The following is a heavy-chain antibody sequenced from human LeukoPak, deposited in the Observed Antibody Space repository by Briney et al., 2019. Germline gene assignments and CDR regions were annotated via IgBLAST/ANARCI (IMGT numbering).Heavy chain of an antibody. V-gene: IGHV3-30-3*01. CDR2: ISYDGSNK. CDR3: ARSGYSYGSYYFDY. CDR1: GFTFSSYA. D-gene: IGHD5-18*01. J-gene: IGHJ4*02. Sequence: GRSLRLSCAASGFTFSSYAMHWVRQAPGKGMEWVAVISYDGSNKYYADSVKGRFTISRDNSKNTLYLQMNSLRAEDTAVYYCARSGYSYGSYYFDYWGQGTLVTVSS.